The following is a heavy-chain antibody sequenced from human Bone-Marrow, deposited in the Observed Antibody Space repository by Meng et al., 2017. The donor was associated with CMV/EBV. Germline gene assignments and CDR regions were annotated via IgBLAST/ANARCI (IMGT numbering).Heavy chain of an antibody. CDR3: AREGGRGHYDFWSGYYWADAFDI. J-gene: IGHJ3*02. CDR1: GFTFSNYH. V-gene: IGHV3-23*01. CDR2: ISGSGGST. D-gene: IGHD3-3*01. Sequence: GESLKISCAASGFTFSNYHMSWVRQAPGKGLEWVSAISGSGGSTYYADSVKGRFTISRANSKNTLYLQMNSLRAEDTAVYYCAREGGRGHYDFWSGYYWADAFDIWGQGTMVTVSS.